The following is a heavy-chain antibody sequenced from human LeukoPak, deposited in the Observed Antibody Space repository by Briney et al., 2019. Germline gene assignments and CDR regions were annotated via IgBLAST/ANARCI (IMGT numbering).Heavy chain of an antibody. CDR1: GFTFSSYG. J-gene: IGHJ4*02. CDR3: ARDKGTFDY. Sequence: GGSLRLSCAASGFTFSSYGMHWARQAPGKGLDWVAVIWYDGSYKYYADSVKGRFTISRDNSKNTLYLQMNSLRAEDTAVYYCARDKGTFDYWGQGTLVTVSS. V-gene: IGHV3-33*01. CDR2: IWYDGSYK.